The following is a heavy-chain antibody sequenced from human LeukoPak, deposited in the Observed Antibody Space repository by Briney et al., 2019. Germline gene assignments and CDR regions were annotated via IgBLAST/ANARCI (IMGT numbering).Heavy chain of an antibody. J-gene: IGHJ4*02. Sequence: GGSLRLSCTASGFTFGDYAMSWFRQAPGKGLEWVGFIRNKAYGGTTEYAASVKGRFTISRDDSKSIAYLQMNSLKTEDTAVYYCTRDPRVVGANDYWGQGTLVTVSS. D-gene: IGHD1-26*01. V-gene: IGHV3-49*03. CDR2: IRNKAYGGTT. CDR3: TRDPRVVGANDY. CDR1: GFTFGDYA.